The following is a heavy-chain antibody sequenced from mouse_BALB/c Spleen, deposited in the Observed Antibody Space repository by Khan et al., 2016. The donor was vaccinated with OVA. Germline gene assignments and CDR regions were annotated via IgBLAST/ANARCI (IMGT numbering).Heavy chain of an antibody. CDR2: VNPNIGGT. CDR1: GYSFTGYY. V-gene: IGHV1-26*01. J-gene: IGHJ1*01. Sequence: VQLQQSGPDLVKPGASMKISCKASGYSFTGYYIHWVKQSHGKSLEWIGRVNPNIGGTSYNQKFKGKAILTVDKSSNTAYMELRSLTSEDSAVYSCAIYHGYFDVWGAGTTVTVSS. D-gene: IGHD1-1*01. CDR3: AIYHGYFDV.